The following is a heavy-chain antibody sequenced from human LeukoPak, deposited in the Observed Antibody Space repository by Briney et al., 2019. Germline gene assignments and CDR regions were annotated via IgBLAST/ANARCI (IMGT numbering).Heavy chain of an antibody. CDR2: ISGSGGST. J-gene: IGHJ3*02. V-gene: IGHV3-23*01. D-gene: IGHD3-3*01. CDR3: AKDRGDFWSGYGYAFDI. Sequence: PGGSLRLSCAASGFTFSSYAMSWVRQAPGKGLEWVSAISGSGGSTYYADSVKGRFTISRDNSKNTLYLQMNSLRAEDTAVYYCAKDRGDFWSGYGYAFDIWGQGTMVTVSS. CDR1: GFTFSSYA.